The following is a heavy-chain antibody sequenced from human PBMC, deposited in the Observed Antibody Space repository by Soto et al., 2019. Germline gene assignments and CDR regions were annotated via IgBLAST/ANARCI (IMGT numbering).Heavy chain of an antibody. CDR2: IYYSGST. Sequence: PSETLSLTCTVSGGSISSYYWSWIRQPPGKALEWIGYIYYSGSTNYNPSLKSRVTISVDTSKNQFSLKLSSVTAADTAVYYCARFPRGYSYGYFDYWGQGTLVTVSS. V-gene: IGHV4-59*01. CDR3: ARFPRGYSYGYFDY. J-gene: IGHJ4*02. D-gene: IGHD5-18*01. CDR1: GGSISSYY.